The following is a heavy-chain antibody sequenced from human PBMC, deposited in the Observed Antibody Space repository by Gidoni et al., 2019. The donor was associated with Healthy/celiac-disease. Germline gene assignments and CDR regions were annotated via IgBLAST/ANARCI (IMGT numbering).Heavy chain of an antibody. V-gene: IGHV3-7*03. D-gene: IGHD3-9*01. CDR2: IKQDGSEK. CDR3: ARAPRYYDILTGYYNAYYFDY. J-gene: IGHJ4*02. CDR1: GSTFSSSW. Sequence: EVQLVESGGGLVQPGGSLRLSCAASGSTFSSSWMSWVRQAPGKVLEWVANIKQDGSEKYYVDSVKGRFTISRDNAKNSLYLQMNSLRAEDTAVYYCARAPRYYDILTGYYNAYYFDYWGQGTLVTVSS.